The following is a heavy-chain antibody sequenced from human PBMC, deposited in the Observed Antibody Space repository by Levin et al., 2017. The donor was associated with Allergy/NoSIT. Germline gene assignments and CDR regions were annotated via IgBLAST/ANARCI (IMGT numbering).Heavy chain of an antibody. CDR3: ARGGGVKIGGVNYYYYYYMDV. CDR2: MNPNSGNT. V-gene: IGHV1-8*01. Sequence: GESLKISCKASGYTFTSYDINWVRQATGQGLEWMGWMNPNSGNTGYAQKFQGRVTMTRNTSISTAYMELSSLRSEDTAVYYCARGGGVKIGGVNYYYYYYMDVWGKGTTVTVSS. J-gene: IGHJ6*03. CDR1: GYTFTSYD. D-gene: IGHD3-16*01.